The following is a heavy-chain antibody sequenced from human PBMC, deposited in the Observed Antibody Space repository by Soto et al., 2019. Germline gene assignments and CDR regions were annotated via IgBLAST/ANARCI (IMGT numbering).Heavy chain of an antibody. CDR1: GGSISSYC. V-gene: IGHV4-59*01. CDR2: IYYSGST. CDR3: ARPHGGSSGWDNWFDP. D-gene: IGHD6-25*01. J-gene: IGHJ5*02. Sequence: SETLSLTCTVSGGSISSYCWSWIRQPPGKGLEWIGYIYYSGSTNYNPSLKSRVTISVDTSKNQFSLKLSSVTAADTAVYYCARPHGGSSGWDNWFDPWGQGPWSPSPQ.